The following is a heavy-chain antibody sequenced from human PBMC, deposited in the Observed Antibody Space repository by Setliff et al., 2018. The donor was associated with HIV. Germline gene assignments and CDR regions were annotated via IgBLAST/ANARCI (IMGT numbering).Heavy chain of an antibody. CDR2: ISDSGNT. CDR1: GDSISSGRYF. Sequence: SETLSLTCNVSGDSISSGRYFWTWIRQPPGKGLEWIGYISDSGNTYYNPSLKSRVTISVDTSKNQFSLKLSSVTAADTAVYYCARDPRYSSGWNLIYYYYYGMDVWGQGTTVTVSS. J-gene: IGHJ6*02. D-gene: IGHD6-19*01. CDR3: ARDPRYSSGWNLIYYYYYGMDV. V-gene: IGHV4-61*01.